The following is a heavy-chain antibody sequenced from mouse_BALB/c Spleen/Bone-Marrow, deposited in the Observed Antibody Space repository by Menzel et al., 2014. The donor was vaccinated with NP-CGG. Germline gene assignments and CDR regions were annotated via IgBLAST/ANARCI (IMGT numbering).Heavy chain of an antibody. CDR2: IYPSDSYT. D-gene: IGHD1-1*01. V-gene: IGHV1-69*02. J-gene: IGHJ2*01. CDR1: GYTFTSYW. CDR3: TRSYGSSYEYYFDY. Sequence: VKLQESGAELVRPGASVKLSCKASGYTFTSYWINWVKQRPGQGLEWIGNIYPSDSYTNYNQKLKDKATLTVDKSSSTAYMQLSSPTSEDSAVYYCTRSYGSSYEYYFDYWGQGTTLTASS.